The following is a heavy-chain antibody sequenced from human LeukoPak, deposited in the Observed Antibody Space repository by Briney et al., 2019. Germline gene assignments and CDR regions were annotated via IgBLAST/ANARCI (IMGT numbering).Heavy chain of an antibody. J-gene: IGHJ5*02. Sequence: ASVKVSCKASGYRFSDYYVHWVRQAPGQGLEWMGWINPNSGGTIYAQPFQGRVTMTRDMSTSTDYMELSSLRSEDTAVYYCARDNSVEDTAWWFDPWGQGTLVAVSS. CDR2: INPNSGGT. D-gene: IGHD4-23*01. V-gene: IGHV1-2*02. CDR3: ARDNSVEDTAWWFDP. CDR1: GYRFSDYY.